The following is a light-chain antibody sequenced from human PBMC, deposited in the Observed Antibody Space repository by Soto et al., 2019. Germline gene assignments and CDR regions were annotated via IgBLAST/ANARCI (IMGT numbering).Light chain of an antibody. Sequence: QSVLTQPPSASGTPGQTVTMSCSGSSSDIGTNTVNWYQQLPGRAPKLLIYSDTQRPSGVPDRFSGSKSGTAAALAISALRSDDEADYYCSSYASSSTLVFGGGTKLTVL. CDR1: SSDIGTNT. J-gene: IGLJ2*01. CDR3: SSYASSSTLV. V-gene: IGLV1-44*01. CDR2: SDT.